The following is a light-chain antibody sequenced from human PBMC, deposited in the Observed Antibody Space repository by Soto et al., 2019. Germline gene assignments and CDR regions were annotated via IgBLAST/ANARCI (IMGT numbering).Light chain of an antibody. V-gene: IGKV1-5*03. CDR2: KAS. CDR1: QTISSS. Sequence: DIQMTQFPPTLSASIGDRVTITCRASQTISSSLAWYQQKPGKAPKLLIYKASTLETGVPSRFSGIGSGTEFTLTSSSLQPADFATYSFQHYDSYSPYTFGQGTRLEIK. CDR3: QHYDSYSPYT. J-gene: IGKJ2*01.